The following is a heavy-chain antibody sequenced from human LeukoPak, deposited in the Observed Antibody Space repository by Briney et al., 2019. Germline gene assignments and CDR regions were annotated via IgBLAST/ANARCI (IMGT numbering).Heavy chain of an antibody. D-gene: IGHD5-18*01. CDR1: GGSISSGTYY. CDR2: IYSSGSA. V-gene: IGHV4-61*02. J-gene: IGHJ4*02. CDR3: ARIQGRSFDY. Sequence: PSETLSLTCTVSGGSISSGTYYWSWIRQAAGKGLEWIGRIYSSGSANYNPSLKSRVTISLDTSKNQFSLQLSSVTAADTAVYYCARIQGRSFDYWGQGTLVTVSS.